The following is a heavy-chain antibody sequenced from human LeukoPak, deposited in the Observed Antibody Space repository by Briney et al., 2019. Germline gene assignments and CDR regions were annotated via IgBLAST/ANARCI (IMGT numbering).Heavy chain of an antibody. CDR2: ISYNGSNK. CDR3: ARDSLPRVFLPGGYFQH. V-gene: IGHV3-30*03. CDR1: GFTFSSYG. Sequence: PGGSLRLSCAASGFTFSSYGMHWVRQAPGKGLEWVAVISYNGSNKYDADSVKGRFTISRDNSKNTLYLQMNSLRAEETAVYYCARDSLPRVFLPGGYFQHWGQGTLVTVSS. J-gene: IGHJ1*01. D-gene: IGHD3-10*01.